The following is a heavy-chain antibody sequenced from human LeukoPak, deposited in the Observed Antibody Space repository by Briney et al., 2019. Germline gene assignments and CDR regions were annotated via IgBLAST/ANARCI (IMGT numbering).Heavy chain of an antibody. CDR3: ARRVPRLATVGGFDY. CDR1: GGAICGYY. D-gene: IGHD3-3*01. J-gene: IGHJ4*02. CDR2: IHYSGST. V-gene: IGHV4-59*08. Sequence: PSGTLSLTRTVSGGAICGYYWSWIRQPPGKGLEWIGDIHYSGSTNYNPSLQSRVTISVDTSKNQTSLKLRSVPAADTAVYYCARRVPRLATVGGFDYWGQGTLVTVSS.